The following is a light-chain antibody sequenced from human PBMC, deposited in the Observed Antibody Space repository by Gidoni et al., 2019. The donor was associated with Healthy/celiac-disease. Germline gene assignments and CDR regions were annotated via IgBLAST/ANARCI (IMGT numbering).Light chain of an antibody. V-gene: IGKV3-20*01. CDR1: QSVSSSY. Sequence: VLTQSPGTLSLSPGERATLSCRASQSVSSSYLAWYQQKPGQAPRLLIYGASSRATGIPDRFSGSGSGTDFTLTISRLEPEDFAVYYCQQYGSSPGTFGQGTKVEIK. J-gene: IGKJ1*01. CDR3: QQYGSSPGT. CDR2: GAS.